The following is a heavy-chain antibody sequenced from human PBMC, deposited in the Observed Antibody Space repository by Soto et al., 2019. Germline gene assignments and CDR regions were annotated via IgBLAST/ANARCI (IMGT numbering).Heavy chain of an antibody. J-gene: IGHJ4*02. Sequence: EVQLVETGGGLIQPGGSLRLSCAASGFTVSSNYMSWVRQAPGKGLEWVSVIYSGGSTYYADSVKGRFTISRDNSKNTLYLQMNSLRAEDTAVYYCARGSGDSSGYYSVFDYWGQGTLVTVSS. D-gene: IGHD3-22*01. CDR3: ARGSGDSSGYYSVFDY. CDR2: IYSGGST. CDR1: GFTVSSNY. V-gene: IGHV3-53*02.